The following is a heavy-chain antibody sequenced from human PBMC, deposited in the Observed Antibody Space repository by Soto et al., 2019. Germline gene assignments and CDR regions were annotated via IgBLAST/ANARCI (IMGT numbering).Heavy chain of an antibody. CDR1: GVTFSSYA. CDR2: IIPIFCTA. CDR3: AISQIGGTYSSAWYPTRFDY. V-gene: IGHV1-69*13. J-gene: IGHJ4*02. D-gene: IGHD6-19*01. Sequence: SSVKFSFKASGVTFSSYAISCVRQAPGQVLEWMGGIIPIFCTANYSQKFQGRVTITADESTSTAYMELSSLRSEDTAVYYCAISQIGGTYSSAWYPTRFDYWGQGPLVTVHS.